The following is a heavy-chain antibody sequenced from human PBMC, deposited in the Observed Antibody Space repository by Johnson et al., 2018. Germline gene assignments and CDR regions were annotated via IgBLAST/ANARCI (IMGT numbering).Heavy chain of an antibody. CDR2: IYYSGST. CDR1: GGSISSYY. J-gene: IGHJ6*02. Sequence: QVQLQESGPGLVKPSETLSLTCTVSGGSISSYYWSWIRQPPGKGLEWLGYIYYSGSTNYNPSLKSRVTISVDPSKNQFSLKLSSVTAADPAVYYCARDLGRYYKSNGWEGMAVWGQWTTVTVSS. D-gene: IGHD1-26*01. CDR3: ARDLGRYYKSNGWEGMAV. V-gene: IGHV4-59*01.